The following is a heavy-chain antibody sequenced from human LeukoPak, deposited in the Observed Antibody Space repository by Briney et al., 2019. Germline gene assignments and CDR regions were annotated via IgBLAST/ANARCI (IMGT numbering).Heavy chain of an antibody. CDR2: IYHSGST. D-gene: IGHD3-16*02. V-gene: IGHV4-39*01. Sequence: PSETLSLTCTVSGGSISSSSYYWGWIRQPPGKGLEWIGSIYHSGSTYYNPSLKSRVTISVDTSKNQFSLKLSSVTAADTAVYYCARLRMITFGGVIDPTFDYWGQGTLVTVSS. CDR3: ARLRMITFGGVIDPTFDY. J-gene: IGHJ4*02. CDR1: GGSISSSSYY.